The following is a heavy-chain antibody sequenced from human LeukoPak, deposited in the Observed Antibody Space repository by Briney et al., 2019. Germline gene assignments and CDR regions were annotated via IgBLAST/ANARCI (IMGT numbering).Heavy chain of an antibody. D-gene: IGHD5-18*01. CDR1: GGTFSSYA. V-gene: IGHV1-18*01. CDR3: ASTLHTAMDL. Sequence: ASVKVSCKASGGTFSSYAISWVRQAPGQGLEWMGWISAYNGNTNYAQKLQGRVTMTTDTSTSTAYMELRSLRSDDTAVYYCASTLHTAMDLWGQGTLVTVSS. J-gene: IGHJ4*02. CDR2: ISAYNGNT.